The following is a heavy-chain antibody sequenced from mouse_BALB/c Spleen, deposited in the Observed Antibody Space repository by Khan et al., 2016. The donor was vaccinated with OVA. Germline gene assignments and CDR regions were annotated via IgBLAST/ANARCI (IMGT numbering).Heavy chain of an antibody. J-gene: IGHJ4*01. CDR3: ARDGSRYNYAMDY. CDR1: GYSITSDYA. CDR2: ISYSGST. Sequence: EVQLQESGPGLVKPSQSLSLTCTVTGYSITSDYAWNWLRQFPGNKLEWMGYISYSGSTNYNPALKIRISFTRDTSKNQFFLQLNSVTTEDTATYYCARDGSRYNYAMDYWGQGTSVTVAS. V-gene: IGHV3-2*02. D-gene: IGHD2-3*01.